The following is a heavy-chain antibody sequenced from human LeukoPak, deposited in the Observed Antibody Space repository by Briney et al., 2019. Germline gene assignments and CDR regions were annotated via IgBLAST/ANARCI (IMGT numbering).Heavy chain of an antibody. J-gene: IGHJ2*01. CDR2: IHYSGST. V-gene: IGHV4-59*08. CDR1: GGSISSYY. CDR3: ARRFDL. Sequence: PSETLSLTCTASGGSISSYYWSWIRQPPGKALEWIGNIHYSGSTNYNPSLKSRVTISVDTSKNEFSLKLSSVTAADTAVYYCARRFDLWGRGTLVTVSS.